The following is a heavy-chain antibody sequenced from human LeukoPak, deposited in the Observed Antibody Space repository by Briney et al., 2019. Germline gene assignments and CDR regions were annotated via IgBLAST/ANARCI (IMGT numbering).Heavy chain of an antibody. Sequence: GGSLRLSCAASGFTFSDYYMSWIRQAPGKGLEWVSYFSSSSSYTNYADSVKGRFTISRDNAKNSLYLQMNSLRAEDTAVYYCARDRGRSGFYGMDVWGQGTTVTVSS. J-gene: IGHJ6*02. CDR2: FSSSSSYT. CDR3: ARDRGRSGFYGMDV. D-gene: IGHD6-19*01. V-gene: IGHV3-11*06. CDR1: GFTFSDYY.